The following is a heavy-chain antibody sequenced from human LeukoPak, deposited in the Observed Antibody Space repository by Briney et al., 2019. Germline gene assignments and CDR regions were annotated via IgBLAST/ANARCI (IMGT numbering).Heavy chain of an antibody. D-gene: IGHD3-22*01. Sequence: PGGSLRLSCAASGFTFSDYYMSWIRQAPGKGLEWVSYISSSGSTIYYADSVKGRFTISRDNAKNSLYLQMNSLRAEDTAVYYCARDPILDSSGYQDAFDIWGQGTMVTVSS. V-gene: IGHV3-11*01. CDR3: ARDPILDSSGYQDAFDI. CDR2: ISSSGSTI. J-gene: IGHJ3*02. CDR1: GFTFSDYY.